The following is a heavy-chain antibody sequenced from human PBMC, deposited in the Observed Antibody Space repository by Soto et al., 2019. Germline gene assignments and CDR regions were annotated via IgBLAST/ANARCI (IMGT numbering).Heavy chain of an antibody. J-gene: IGHJ4*02. V-gene: IGHV1-69*12. CDR3: ARRPYYYGSRRQSPLDY. CDR1: GGTFSSYA. Sequence: QVQLVQSGAEVKKPGSSVKVSCKASGGTFSSYAISWVRQAPGQGLEWMGGIIPIFGTANYAQKFQGRVTITADESTSTAYRELSSLRSEDTAVYYCARRPYYYGSRRQSPLDYWGQGTLVTVSS. D-gene: IGHD3-10*01. CDR2: IIPIFGTA.